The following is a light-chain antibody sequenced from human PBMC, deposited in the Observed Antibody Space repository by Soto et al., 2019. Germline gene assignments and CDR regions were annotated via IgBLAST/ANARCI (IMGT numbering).Light chain of an antibody. CDR2: AAS. CDR3: QQSYSTPIT. V-gene: IGKV1-39*01. J-gene: IGKJ5*01. CDR1: QVIDSS. Sequence: QMTQAPSALAASVGARVTITCRAGQVIDSSFAWYQQKPGKPPKLLIYAASSLQSGVPSRFSGSGSGTDFTLTISSLQPEDVATYYCQQSYSTPITFGQGTRREIK.